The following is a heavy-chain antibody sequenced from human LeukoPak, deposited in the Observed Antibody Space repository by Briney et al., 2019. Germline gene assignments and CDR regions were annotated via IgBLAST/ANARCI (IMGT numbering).Heavy chain of an antibody. CDR2: ISWNSGSI. J-gene: IGHJ6*03. V-gene: IGHV3-9*01. Sequence: GGSLRLSCAASGFTFDDYAMHWVRQAPGKGLEWVSGISWNSGSIGYADSVKGRFTISRDNAKNSLYLQMNSLRAEDTALYYCAKDKVVRGVIDYYYMDVWGKGTTVTISS. CDR1: GFTFDDYA. CDR3: AKDKVVRGVIDYYYMDV. D-gene: IGHD3-10*01.